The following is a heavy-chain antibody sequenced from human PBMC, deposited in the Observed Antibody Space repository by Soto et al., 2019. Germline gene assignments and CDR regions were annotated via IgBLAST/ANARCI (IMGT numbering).Heavy chain of an antibody. Sequence: QVQLVQSGAEVKKPGASVKVSCKASGYTFTSYYMHWVRQAPGQGLEWMGIINPSGGSTSYAQRFQGRVTMTRDTSTSTVYMELSSLRSEDTAVYYCARARYSGYDLDYWGQGTLVTVSS. CDR3: ARARYSGYDLDY. D-gene: IGHD5-12*01. V-gene: IGHV1-46*01. J-gene: IGHJ4*02. CDR2: INPSGGST. CDR1: GYTFTSYY.